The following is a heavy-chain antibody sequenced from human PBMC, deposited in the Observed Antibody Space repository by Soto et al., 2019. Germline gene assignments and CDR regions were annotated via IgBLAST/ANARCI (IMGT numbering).Heavy chain of an antibody. CDR1: GGTFSSYT. D-gene: IGHD5-12*01. CDR3: ARLPHSGYEDFDY. J-gene: IGHJ4*02. V-gene: IGHV1-69*02. Sequence: GASVKVSCKASGGTFSSYTISWVRQAPGQGLEWMGRIIPILGIANYAQKFQGRVTITADKSTSTAYMELSSLRSEDTAVYYCARLPHSGYEDFDYWGQGPLVTVSS. CDR2: IIPILGIA.